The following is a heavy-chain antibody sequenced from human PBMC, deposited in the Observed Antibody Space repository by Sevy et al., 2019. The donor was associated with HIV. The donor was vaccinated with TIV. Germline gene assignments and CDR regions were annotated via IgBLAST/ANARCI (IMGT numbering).Heavy chain of an antibody. CDR2: IYYSGST. D-gene: IGHD6-19*01. Sequence: SETLSLTCTVSGGSISSSTYYWGWIRQPPGKGLAWIASIYYSGSTYYNVSLESRVTISVDMSKNQFSLRLSSVTAADTAVYYCARHGGIAVATLDYWGQGTLVTVSS. CDR3: ARHGGIAVATLDY. V-gene: IGHV4-39*01. J-gene: IGHJ4*02. CDR1: GGSISSSTYY.